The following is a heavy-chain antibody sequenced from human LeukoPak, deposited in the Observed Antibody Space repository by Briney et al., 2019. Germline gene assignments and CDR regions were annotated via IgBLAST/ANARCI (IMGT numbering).Heavy chain of an antibody. CDR1: GYTFTTYG. CDR2: ISTYNDNT. J-gene: IGHJ6*03. V-gene: IGHV1-18*01. D-gene: IGHD2-15*01. CDR3: ARRREYCSGGSCYSNYYYYYMDV. Sequence: GASVKVSCKASGYTFTTYGITWVRQAPGQGLEWMEWISTYNDNTNYAQKLQGRVTMTTDTSTSTAYMELRSLRSDDTAVYYCARRREYCSGGSCYSNYYYYYMDVWGKGTTVTVSS.